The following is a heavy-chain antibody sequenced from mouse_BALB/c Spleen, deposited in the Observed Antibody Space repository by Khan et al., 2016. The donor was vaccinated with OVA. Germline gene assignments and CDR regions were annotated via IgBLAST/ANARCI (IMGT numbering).Heavy chain of an antibody. CDR1: GYTSTSYT. D-gene: IGHD2-10*01. V-gene: IGHV1-4*01. CDR3: TRKGPYYGKYGASFAN. Sequence: QVQLQQSGAELARPGASAKMSCKASGYTSTSYTMHWVKQRPGQGLEWIGYINPSNDYTNYNQKFKDKATLTADKSSSTAYMQLSSLTSEDSAVYYCTRKGPYYGKYGASFANSDQGTLVTVSA. J-gene: IGHJ3*01. CDR2: INPSNDYT.